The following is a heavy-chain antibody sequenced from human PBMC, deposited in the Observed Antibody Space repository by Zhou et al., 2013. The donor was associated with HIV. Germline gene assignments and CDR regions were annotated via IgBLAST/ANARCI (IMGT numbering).Heavy chain of an antibody. CDR1: GGTFSSYA. J-gene: IGHJ4*02. V-gene: IGHV1-69*04. D-gene: IGHD6-19*01. CDR2: IIPILGIA. CDR3: AREPGYSSGWYYFDY. Sequence: QVQLVQSGAEVKKPGSSVKVSCKASGGTFSSYAISWVRQAPGQGLEWMGRIIPILGIANYAQKFQGRVTITADKSTSTAYMELSSLRSEDTAVYYCAREPGYSSGWYYFDYWGQGTLVTVSS.